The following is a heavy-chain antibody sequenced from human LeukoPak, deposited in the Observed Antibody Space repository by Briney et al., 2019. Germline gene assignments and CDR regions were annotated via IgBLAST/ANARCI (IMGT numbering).Heavy chain of an antibody. CDR1: GYTFSSYG. J-gene: IGHJ4*02. CDR2: INTNTGKP. Sequence: ASVKVSCKASGYTFSSYGMNWVRQDPGQGLEWMGWINTNTGKPTYAQGFTGRFVFSLDTSVSTAYLQINSLKAEETPMYYCVKYTNYSSGWADIDYWGQGTLVTVSS. D-gene: IGHD6-19*01. V-gene: IGHV7-4-1*02. CDR3: VKYTNYSSGWADIDY.